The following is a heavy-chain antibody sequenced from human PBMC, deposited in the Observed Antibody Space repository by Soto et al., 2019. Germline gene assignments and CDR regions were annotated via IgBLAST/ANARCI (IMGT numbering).Heavy chain of an antibody. J-gene: IGHJ6*02. V-gene: IGHV1-69*01. Sequence: QVQLLQSGAEVKKHGSSVKVSCKTSGVSFNNNGIGWVRQAPGHGLEWMGGVSPPFRTSNYARKFQGRISITADASTGTVNMELSSLTSEDTAQYYCARVLYYGSGSYSPYGMDVWGQGTTVTVSS. CDR3: ARVLYYGSGSYSPYGMDV. D-gene: IGHD3-10*01. CDR1: GVSFNNNG. CDR2: VSPPFRTS.